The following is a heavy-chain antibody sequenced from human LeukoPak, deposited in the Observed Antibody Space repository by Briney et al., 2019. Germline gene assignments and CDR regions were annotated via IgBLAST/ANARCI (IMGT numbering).Heavy chain of an antibody. D-gene: IGHD3-10*02. J-gene: IGHJ3*02. CDR1: GFTFRSHG. V-gene: IGHV3-30*19. CDR3: ARDMSWRRTETDAFDI. CDR2: ISYDGSDK. Sequence: VQPGRSLILSCAASGFTFRSHGMHWVRQAPGKGLEWVAVISYDGSDKYYADSVKGRFTISRDSSKDTLYLQMNSLRAEDTAVYYCARDMSWRRTETDAFDIWGQGTMVTVSS.